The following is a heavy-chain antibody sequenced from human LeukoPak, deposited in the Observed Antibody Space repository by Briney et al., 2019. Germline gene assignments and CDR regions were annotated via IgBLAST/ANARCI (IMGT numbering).Heavy chain of an antibody. CDR3: ARDLDYYGSGSYSVSDY. V-gene: IGHV3-21*01. CDR2: ISSSSSYI. D-gene: IGHD3-10*01. Sequence: PGGSLRLSCAASGFTFSSYSMNWVRQAPGKGLEWVSSISSSSSYIYYADSVKGRFTISRDNAKNSLYLQMNSLRAEDTAVYYCARDLDYYGSGSYSVSDYWGQGTLVTVSS. J-gene: IGHJ4*02. CDR1: GFTFSSYS.